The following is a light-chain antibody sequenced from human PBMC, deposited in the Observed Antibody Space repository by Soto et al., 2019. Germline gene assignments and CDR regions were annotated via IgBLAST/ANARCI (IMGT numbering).Light chain of an antibody. V-gene: IGKV1-5*03. Sequence: DIQMTQSPSTLSASVGDRVTITCRASQTVTNWLAWYQQQPGKAPKLLIYKASSLQSGVPSRFSGGGSGTEFTLTISSLQPDDFATYYCQQYDSYPYTFGPGTKLEIK. J-gene: IGKJ2*01. CDR2: KAS. CDR1: QTVTNW. CDR3: QQYDSYPYT.